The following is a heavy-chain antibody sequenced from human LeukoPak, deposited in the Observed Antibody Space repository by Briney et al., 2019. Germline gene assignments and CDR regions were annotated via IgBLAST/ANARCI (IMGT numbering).Heavy chain of an antibody. D-gene: IGHD6-19*01. CDR2: ISYDGSNK. CDR3: AKQRGVAVDGYLDY. Sequence: PGRSLRLSCAASGFTFSNYGMHWVRRVPGKGLEWVAVISYDGSNKYYADSVKGRFTISRDNSKNTLSLQMNSLRPEDTAVYYCAKQRGVAVDGYLDYWGQGTLVTVSS. CDR1: GFTFSNYG. V-gene: IGHV3-30*18. J-gene: IGHJ4*02.